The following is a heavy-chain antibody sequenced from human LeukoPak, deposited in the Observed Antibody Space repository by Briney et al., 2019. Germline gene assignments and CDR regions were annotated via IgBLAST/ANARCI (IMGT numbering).Heavy chain of an antibody. Sequence: GASVKVSCKASEYTFTGYYIHWVRQAPGQGLEWMGLINPTGGSTGYAQKFQGRVTMTRDMSTSTDYMELSSLRSEDTAIYYCARDNSVGDNAWWFDPWGQGTLVTVSS. J-gene: IGHJ5*02. CDR3: ARDNSVGDNAWWFDP. D-gene: IGHD1-26*01. CDR1: EYTFTGYY. V-gene: IGHV1-46*01. CDR2: INPTGGST.